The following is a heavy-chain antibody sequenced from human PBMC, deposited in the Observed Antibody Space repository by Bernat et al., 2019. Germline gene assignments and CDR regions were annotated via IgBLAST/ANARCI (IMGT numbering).Heavy chain of an antibody. Sequence: EVQLVESGGGLVKPGGSLRLSCAASGFTFSSYSMNWVRQAPGKGLEWVSSISSSSYIYYADSGKGRFTISRDNAKNSLYLQMNSLRAEDTAVYYCASLGALGYEPYRHRHFDYWGRGTLVTVSS. J-gene: IGHJ2*01. CDR1: GFTFSSYS. V-gene: IGHV3-21*01. D-gene: IGHD1-26*01. CDR2: ISSSSYI. CDR3: ASLGALGYEPYRHRHFDY.